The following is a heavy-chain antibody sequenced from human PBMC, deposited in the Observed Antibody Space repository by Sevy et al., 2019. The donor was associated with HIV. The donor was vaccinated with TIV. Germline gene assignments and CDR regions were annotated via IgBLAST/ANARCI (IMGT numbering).Heavy chain of an antibody. D-gene: IGHD3-10*01. CDR3: TRNGGAFDKGFDP. Sequence: GGSLRLSCAASGFTFRSYDMNWVRQAPGKGLEWVSKISSTGSSIYYADSVKGRFTISRDNAKNSLNLQMNSLRAEDTAVYYCTRNGGAFDKGFDPWGQGTLVTVSS. CDR2: ISSTGSSI. CDR1: GFTFRSYD. V-gene: IGHV3-48*03. J-gene: IGHJ5*02.